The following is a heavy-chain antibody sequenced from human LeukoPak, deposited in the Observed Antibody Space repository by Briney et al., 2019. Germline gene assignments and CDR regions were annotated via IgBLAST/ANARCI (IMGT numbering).Heavy chain of an antibody. D-gene: IGHD5-18*01. Sequence: PGGSLRLSCAASGFTFSSYAMHWVRQAPGKGLEWVAVISYDGSNKYYADSVKGRFTISRDNSKNTLYLQMNSLRAEDTAVYYCAREGIGAMAPGAFDIWGQGTMVTVSS. CDR3: AREGIGAMAPGAFDI. CDR1: GFTFSSYA. V-gene: IGHV3-30*04. CDR2: ISYDGSNK. J-gene: IGHJ3*02.